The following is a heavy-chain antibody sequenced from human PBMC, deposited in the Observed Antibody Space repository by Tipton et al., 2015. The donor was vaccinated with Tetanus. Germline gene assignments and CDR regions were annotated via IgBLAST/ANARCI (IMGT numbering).Heavy chain of an antibody. J-gene: IGHJ4*02. CDR2: ISNDTSHI. D-gene: IGHD2-2*01. CDR1: GYNFRNNG. CDR3: ARDSPDILLVPAV. V-gene: IGHV3-30*03. Sequence: SLRLSCVASGYNFRNNGMHWVRQAPGKGLEWVAVISNDTSHIYYADSVRGRFTMSRDNAKNTLYLQMNSLRAEDTAVYYCARDSPDILLVPAVWGQGTLVTVSS.